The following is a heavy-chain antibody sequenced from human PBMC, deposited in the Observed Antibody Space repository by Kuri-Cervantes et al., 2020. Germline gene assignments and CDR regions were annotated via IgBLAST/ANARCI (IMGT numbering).Heavy chain of an antibody. Sequence: SETLSLTCTVSGGSISSYYWGWIRQPPGKGLEWIGSIYHSGSTYYNPSLKSRVTISVDTSKNQFSLKLSSVTAADTAVYYCARHRDYYGSGSSYNWFDPWGQGTLVTVSS. CDR2: IYHSGST. CDR3: ARHRDYYGSGSSYNWFDP. J-gene: IGHJ5*02. CDR1: GGSISSYY. D-gene: IGHD3-10*01. V-gene: IGHV4-38-2*02.